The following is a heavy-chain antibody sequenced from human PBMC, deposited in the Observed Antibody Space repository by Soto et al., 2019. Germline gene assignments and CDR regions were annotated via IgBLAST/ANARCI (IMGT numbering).Heavy chain of an antibody. D-gene: IGHD1-26*01. CDR3: TSDEGGSYDNWFNP. CDR2: ISSGSAYI. CDR1: TFNSYS. V-gene: IGHV3-21*01. J-gene: IGHJ5*02. Sequence: EVQLVESGGGLVTPGGSLRLSCTFTFNSYSLNRVRQAPGKGLEWVSSISSGSAYIKYADSVKGRFTISRDNANNLLYLQMRSLRVDDTAVYYCTSDEGGSYDNWFNPWGQGTLVTVSS.